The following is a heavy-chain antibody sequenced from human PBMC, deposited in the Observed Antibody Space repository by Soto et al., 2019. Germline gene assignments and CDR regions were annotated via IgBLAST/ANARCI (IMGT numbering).Heavy chain of an antibody. J-gene: IGHJ6*02. Sequence: GGSLRLSCAASGFIFSNYWMHWVRQAPGKGLVWVSRIETDGSGTTYADSVKGRFTISRDNAKNTLYLQMNSLRAEDTAVYYCASALFGSGSFAYYYGMDVWGQVTTGTLSS. D-gene: IGHD3-10*01. CDR3: ASALFGSGSFAYYYGMDV. V-gene: IGHV3-74*01. CDR2: IETDGSGT. CDR1: GFIFSNYW.